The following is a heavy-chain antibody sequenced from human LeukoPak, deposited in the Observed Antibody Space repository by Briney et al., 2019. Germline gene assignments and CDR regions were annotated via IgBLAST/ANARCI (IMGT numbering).Heavy chain of an antibody. V-gene: IGHV3-23*01. D-gene: IGHD3-22*01. CDR2: ISASEGST. Sequence: GGSLRLSCAASGFTFSSYAMNWVRQAPGKGLEWVSVISASEGSTYYADSVKGRFTISRDNSKNTLYLQMNSLRAEDTAVYYCAKELYYDDSSGSFDSWGQGTLVTVSS. CDR3: AKELYYDDSSGSFDS. CDR1: GFTFSSYA. J-gene: IGHJ4*02.